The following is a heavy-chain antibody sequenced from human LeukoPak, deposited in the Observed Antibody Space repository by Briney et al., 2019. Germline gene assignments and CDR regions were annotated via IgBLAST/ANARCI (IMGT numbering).Heavy chain of an antibody. Sequence: GGSLRLSCAASGFTFSSYAMHWVRQAPGKGLEYVSAISSNGGSTYYASSVKGRFTISRDNSKNTLYLQMGSLRAEDMAVYYCARAGSGGTIDYWGQGTLVTVSS. CDR3: ARAGSGGTIDY. D-gene: IGHD5-12*01. CDR1: GFTFSSYA. CDR2: ISSNGGST. J-gene: IGHJ4*02. V-gene: IGHV3-64*01.